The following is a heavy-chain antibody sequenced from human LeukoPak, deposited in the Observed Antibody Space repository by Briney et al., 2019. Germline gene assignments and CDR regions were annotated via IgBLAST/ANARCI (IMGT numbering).Heavy chain of an antibody. Sequence: ASVKVSCKASGYTFTIYAIHWVRQAPGQRLEWMGWINAGNGNTKYSQELQGRVTITRDTSASTAYMELSSLRSDDTAVYYCARLGLWFEREDYWGQGTLVTVSS. CDR2: INAGNGNT. CDR1: GYTFTIYA. J-gene: IGHJ4*02. D-gene: IGHD3-10*01. V-gene: IGHV1-3*01. CDR3: ARLGLWFEREDY.